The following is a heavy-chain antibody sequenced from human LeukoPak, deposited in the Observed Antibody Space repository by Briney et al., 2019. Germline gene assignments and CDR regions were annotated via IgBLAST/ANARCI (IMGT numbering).Heavy chain of an antibody. CDR2: ISAYNGNT. V-gene: IGHV1-18*01. CDR3: ARSDWNDPCFDY. CDR1: GYTFTSYG. D-gene: IGHD1-1*01. Sequence: ASVKVSCKASGYTFTSYGISWVRQAPGQGLEWMGWISAYNGNTNYAQKLQGRVTMTTDTPTSTAYMELRSLRSDDTAVYYCARSDWNDPCFDYWGQGTLVTVSS. J-gene: IGHJ4*02.